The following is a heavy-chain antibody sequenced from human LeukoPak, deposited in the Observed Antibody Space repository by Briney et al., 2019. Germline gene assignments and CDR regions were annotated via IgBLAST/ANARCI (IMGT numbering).Heavy chain of an antibody. D-gene: IGHD3-22*01. CDR2: INLNSGGT. Sequence: GASVKVSCKASGYTFTGYYMHWVRQAPGQGLEWMGWINLNSGGTNYAQKLQGRVTMTRDTSISTAYMELSRLRSDDTAVYYCARVGTYYYDSSGYPYWGRGTLVTVSS. CDR3: ARVGTYYYDSSGYPY. CDR1: GYTFTGYY. J-gene: IGHJ4*02. V-gene: IGHV1-2*02.